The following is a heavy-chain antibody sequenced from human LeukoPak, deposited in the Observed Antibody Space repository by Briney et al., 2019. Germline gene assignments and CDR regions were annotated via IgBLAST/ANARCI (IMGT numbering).Heavy chain of an antibody. CDR3: ARDVVPVVFSGGMDV. J-gene: IGHJ6*02. Sequence: PSETLSLTCTVSGGSVSSGGYYWSWIRQPPGKGLEWIGYIYYSGSTNYNPSLKSRVTISVDTSKNQFSLKLSSVTAADTAVYYCARDVVPVVFSGGMDVWGQGTTVTVSS. V-gene: IGHV4-61*08. CDR1: GGSVSSGGYY. D-gene: IGHD2-8*02. CDR2: IYYSGST.